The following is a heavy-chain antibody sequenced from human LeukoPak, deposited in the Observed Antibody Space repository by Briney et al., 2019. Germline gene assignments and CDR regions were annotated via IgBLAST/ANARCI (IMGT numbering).Heavy chain of an antibody. D-gene: IGHD3-10*01. J-gene: IGHJ6*02. Sequence: SETLSLTCTVSGGSISSSSYYWGWIRQPPGKGLEWIGSIYYSGSTYYNPSLKSRVTISVDTSKNQFSLKLSSVTAADTAVYYCARDPRNYYYGSVDYGMDVWGQGTTVTVSS. CDR3: ARDPRNYYYGSVDYGMDV. V-gene: IGHV4-39*07. CDR2: IYYSGST. CDR1: GGSISSSSYY.